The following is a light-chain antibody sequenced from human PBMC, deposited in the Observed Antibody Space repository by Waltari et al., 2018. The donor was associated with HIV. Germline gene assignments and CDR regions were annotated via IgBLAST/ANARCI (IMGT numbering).Light chain of an antibody. J-gene: IGLJ1*01. CDR1: SSDVVGYYY. CDR2: DVT. CDR3: CSYAGRYTYV. Sequence: QSALPQPRPVSGSPGQSVTISCTGTSSDVVGYYYFSWYQHHPGKAPKFMIYDVTKRPSGVPDRFSGSKSGNTASLTISGLQAEDEADYYCCSYAGRYTYVFGTGTKVTVL. V-gene: IGLV2-11*01.